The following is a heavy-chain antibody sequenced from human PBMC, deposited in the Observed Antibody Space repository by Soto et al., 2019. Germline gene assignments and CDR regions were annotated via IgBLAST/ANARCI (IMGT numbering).Heavy chain of an antibody. V-gene: IGHV1-2*04. J-gene: IGHJ4*02. D-gene: IGHD6-13*01. CDR3: ARDKLVARAAGPHLDY. CDR1: GYPFTGYY. CDR2: INPNSGGT. Sequence: XSVKVSCTDSGYPFTGYYRHWVRQAPGQGLEWMGWINPNSGGTNYAQKFQGWVTMTRDTSISTAYMELSRLRSDDTAVYYCARDKLVARAAGPHLDYWGQGTLVTVSS.